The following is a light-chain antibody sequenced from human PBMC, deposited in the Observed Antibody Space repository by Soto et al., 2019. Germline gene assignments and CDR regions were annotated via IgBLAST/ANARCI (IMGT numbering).Light chain of an antibody. V-gene: IGKV3-20*01. CDR1: QSVSRSF. J-gene: IGKJ5*01. CDR3: QQYGSSPPT. CDR2: GAS. Sequence: EIVLTQSPGTLSLSPGERATLSCRASQSVSRSFLAWYQQKPGQAPSLLIHGASSGATGIPDRFSGSGSGTDFTLTISRLEPEDCAVYYCQQYGSSPPTFGQGTRLEIK.